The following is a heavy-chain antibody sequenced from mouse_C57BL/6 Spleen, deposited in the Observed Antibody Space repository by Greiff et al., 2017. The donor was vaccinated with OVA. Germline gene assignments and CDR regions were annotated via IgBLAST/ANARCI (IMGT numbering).Heavy chain of an antibody. CDR2: IDPSDSYT. D-gene: IGHD2-4*01. CDR1: GYTFTSYW. V-gene: IGHV1-50*01. Sequence: QVQLQQPGAELVKPGASVKLSCKASGYTFTSYWMQWVKQRPGQGLEWIGEIDPSDSYTNYNQKFKGKATLTVDTSSSTAYMQLSSLTSEDSAVYYCARFYYDYEGGFDYWGQGTTLTVSS. CDR3: ARFYYDYEGGFDY. J-gene: IGHJ2*01.